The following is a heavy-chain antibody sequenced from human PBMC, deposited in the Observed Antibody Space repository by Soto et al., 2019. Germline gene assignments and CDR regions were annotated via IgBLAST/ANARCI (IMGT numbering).Heavy chain of an antibody. CDR1: GFTFSSYA. CDR2: ISSSSSTI. Sequence: GGSLRLSCAASGFTFSSYAMSWVRQAPGKGLEWVSYISSSSSTIYYADSVKGRFTISRDNAKNSLYLQMNSLRDEDTAVYYCAREVRVYAIPVWFDPWGQGTLVTVSS. V-gene: IGHV3-48*02. J-gene: IGHJ5*02. D-gene: IGHD2-8*01. CDR3: AREVRVYAIPVWFDP.